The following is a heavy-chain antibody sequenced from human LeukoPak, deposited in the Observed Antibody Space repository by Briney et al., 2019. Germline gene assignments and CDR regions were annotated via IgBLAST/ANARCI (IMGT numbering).Heavy chain of an antibody. V-gene: IGHV4-59*12. Sequence: SETLSLTCTVSGGSISSYYWSWIRQPPGKGLEWIGYIYYSGSTNYNPSLKSRVTISVDTSKNQFSLKLSSVTAADTAVYYCASHPGFGELNAFDIWGQGTMVTVSS. CDR3: ASHPGFGELNAFDI. J-gene: IGHJ3*02. CDR2: IYYSGST. D-gene: IGHD3-10*01. CDR1: GGSISSYY.